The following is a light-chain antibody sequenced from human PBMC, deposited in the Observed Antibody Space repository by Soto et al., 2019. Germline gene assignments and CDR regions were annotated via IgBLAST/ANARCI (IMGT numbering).Light chain of an antibody. CDR2: DTS. CDR3: QRYNSSPLT. CDR1: QSISST. V-gene: IGKV3-15*01. Sequence: VMTQSPASLSVSPGDGVTLTCRASQSISSTLAWYQHKPGQAPRLLIYDTSARDSGVPARFSGSRSGPEFTLTISSLQSEDFATYYCQRYNSSPLTFGGGTKVDI. J-gene: IGKJ4*01.